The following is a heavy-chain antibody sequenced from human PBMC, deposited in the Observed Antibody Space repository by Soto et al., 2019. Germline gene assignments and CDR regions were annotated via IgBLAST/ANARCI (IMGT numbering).Heavy chain of an antibody. CDR2: ISGSGSYI. V-gene: IGHV3-21*01. D-gene: IGHD3-10*01. CDR3: ARAHGSGKNYYNPYYYYGLDV. Sequence: GSPRLLFAAPGISLSGQTMNWGPQGPREGLGWVASISGSGSYIYHADSLKGRLTISRDNSNNSVFLQMNSLTDEDTAIYYCARAHGSGKNYYNPYYYYGLDVWGQGTTVTVSS. J-gene: IGHJ6*02. CDR1: GISLSGQT.